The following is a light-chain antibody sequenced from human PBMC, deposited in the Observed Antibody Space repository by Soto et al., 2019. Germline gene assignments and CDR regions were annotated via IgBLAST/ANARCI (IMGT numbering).Light chain of an antibody. J-gene: IGLJ3*02. CDR2: EVY. CDR3: CSYAPLL. Sequence: QSALTQPASVSGCPGQSITISCTGTSGAFGTYDVVSWYRQHPGKAPELLIYEVYKRHAGVSDRFSASKSGNTASLRVSGLEAEDEADYYCCSYAPLLFGGWTKLTVL. CDR1: SGAFGTYDV. V-gene: IGLV2-23*02.